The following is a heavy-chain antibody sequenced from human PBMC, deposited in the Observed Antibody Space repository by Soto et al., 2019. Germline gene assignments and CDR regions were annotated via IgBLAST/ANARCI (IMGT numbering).Heavy chain of an antibody. CDR2: IYPGDSDT. J-gene: IGHJ6*02. Sequence: PGESLKISGKGSGYSFTSYWIGWVRQMPGKGLEWMGIIYPGDSDTRYSPSFQGQVTISADKSISTAYLQWSSLKASDTAMYYCARVERGYYDSSGYTTIYYYYGMDVWGQGTTVTVSS. CDR3: ARVERGYYDSSGYTTIYYYYGMDV. CDR1: GYSFTSYW. V-gene: IGHV5-51*01. D-gene: IGHD3-22*01.